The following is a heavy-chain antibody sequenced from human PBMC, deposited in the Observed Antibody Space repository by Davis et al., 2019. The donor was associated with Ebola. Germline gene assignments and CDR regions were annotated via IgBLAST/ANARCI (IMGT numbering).Heavy chain of an antibody. CDR3: ARWKRDYGSFEY. V-gene: IGHV1-3*01. J-gene: IGHJ4*02. CDR1: GYTFTSYA. D-gene: IGHD4-17*01. Sequence: ASVKVSCRASGYTFTSYAMHWVRQAPGQRLEWMGWINAGNGNTKYSQKFQGRVTITRDTSASTVYMELSSLRSEDTAVYYCARWKRDYGSFEYWGQGTLVTVSS. CDR2: INAGNGNT.